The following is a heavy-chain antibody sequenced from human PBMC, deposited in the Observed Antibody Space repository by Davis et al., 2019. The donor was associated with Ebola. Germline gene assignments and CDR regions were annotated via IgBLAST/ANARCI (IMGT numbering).Heavy chain of an antibody. J-gene: IGHJ3*02. CDR3: ARRGVDTDLALKAFDI. CDR1: GFTFTSSA. V-gene: IGHV1-58*01. CDR2: IVVGSGNT. D-gene: IGHD5-18*01. Sequence: SVKVSCKASGFTFTSSAVQWVRQARGQRLEWIGWIVVGSGNTNYAQKFQERVTITRDMSTSTAYMELSSLKASDTAMYYCARRGVDTDLALKAFDIWGQGTMVTVSS.